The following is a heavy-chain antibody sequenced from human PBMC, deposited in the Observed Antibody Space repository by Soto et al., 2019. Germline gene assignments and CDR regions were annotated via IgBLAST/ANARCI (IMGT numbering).Heavy chain of an antibody. CDR3: ARTLQLWSETYYYYGMDV. CDR1: GYTFTSYY. J-gene: IGHJ6*02. Sequence: ASVKVSCKASGYTFTSYYMHWVRQAPGQGLEWMGIINPSGGSTSYAQKYQGRVTMTRDTSTSTVYMELSSLRSEDTALYYCARTLQLWSETYYYYGMDVWGQGTTVTVSS. V-gene: IGHV1-46*01. CDR2: INPSGGST. D-gene: IGHD5-18*01.